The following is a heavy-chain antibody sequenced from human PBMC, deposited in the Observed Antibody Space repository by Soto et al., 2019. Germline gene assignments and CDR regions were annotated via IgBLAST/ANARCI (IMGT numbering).Heavy chain of an antibody. Sequence: PSETLSLTCTVSGGSISSYYWSWIRQPPGKGLEWIGYIYYSGSTNYNPSLKSRVTISVDTSKNQFSLKRSSVTAAGTAVYYCAREYMGSSGYDYWGQGTLVTVSS. CDR1: GGSISSYY. J-gene: IGHJ4*02. V-gene: IGHV4-59*01. CDR2: IYYSGST. CDR3: AREYMGSSGYDY. D-gene: IGHD6-6*01.